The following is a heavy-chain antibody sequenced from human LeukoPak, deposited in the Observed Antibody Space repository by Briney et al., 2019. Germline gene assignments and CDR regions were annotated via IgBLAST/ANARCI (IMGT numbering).Heavy chain of an antibody. Sequence: SETLSLTCTVSGGSISSSSYYWGWIRQPPGKGLEWIGSIYYSGSTYYNPSLKSRVTISVDTSKNQFSLKLSSVTAADTAVYYCARADSGGYDNWFDPWGQGTLVTVSS. CDR3: ARADSGGYDNWFDP. CDR1: GGSISSSSYY. CDR2: IYYSGST. V-gene: IGHV4-39*01. J-gene: IGHJ5*02. D-gene: IGHD3-22*01.